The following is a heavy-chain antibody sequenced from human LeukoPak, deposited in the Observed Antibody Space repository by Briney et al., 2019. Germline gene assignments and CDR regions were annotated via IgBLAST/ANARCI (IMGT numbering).Heavy chain of an antibody. V-gene: IGHV3-74*01. CDR1: GFTFSSYW. CDR3: ARDVDYYDDY. CDR2: INIDGRST. D-gene: IGHD3-22*01. Sequence: GGSLRLSCAASGFTFSSYWMHWVRQAPGKGLVWVSRINIDGRSTSYADSVKGRFTISRDNAKNTLYLQMNSLRAEDTAVYYCARDVDYYDDYWGQGTLVTVSS. J-gene: IGHJ4*02.